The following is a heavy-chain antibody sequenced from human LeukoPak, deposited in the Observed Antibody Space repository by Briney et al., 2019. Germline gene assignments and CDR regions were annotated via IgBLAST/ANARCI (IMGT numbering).Heavy chain of an antibody. CDR3: ARIRGTYCVSTSCSFEDF. Sequence: SGPTPVNPTQTLTLTCTFSGFSLSTTGMSVSWIPQPPGKALEWLARIDWDDDKFYSTSLKTRLTISKDTSRSQVVLTVTDMGPVDTATYYCARIRGTYCVSTSCSFEDFWGQGTLVTVSS. D-gene: IGHD2-2*01. CDR1: GFSLSTTGMS. CDR2: IDWDDDK. V-gene: IGHV2-70*17. J-gene: IGHJ4*02.